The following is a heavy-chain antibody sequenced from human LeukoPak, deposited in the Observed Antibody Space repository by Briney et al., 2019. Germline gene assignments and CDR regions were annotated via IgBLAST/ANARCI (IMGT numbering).Heavy chain of an antibody. CDR1: GDSISGYY. V-gene: IGHV4-59*01. CDR3: ARVLLSNYDFWSGYSNWFDP. D-gene: IGHD3-3*01. Sequence: SETLSLTCTVSGDSISGYYWSWIRQPPGKGLEWIGYIYYSGSTNYNPSLKSRVTISVDTSKNQFSLKLSSVTAADTAVYYCARVLLSNYDFWSGYSNWFDPWGQGTLVTVSS. J-gene: IGHJ5*02. CDR2: IYYSGST.